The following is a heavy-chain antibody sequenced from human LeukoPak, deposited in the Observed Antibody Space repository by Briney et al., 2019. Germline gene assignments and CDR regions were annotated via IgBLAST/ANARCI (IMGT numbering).Heavy chain of an antibody. Sequence: PSETLSPTCTVSVGSISSYYWSWIRQSPRKRLEWISYVFYSGTNKYNPSLKSRVTLSVDTSNNQFSLKLNSVTAADTAIYYCARHDDWATGRYSFDYWGQGTLVTVSS. CDR3: ARHDDWATGRYSFDY. J-gene: IGHJ4*02. D-gene: IGHD1-26*01. CDR2: VFYSGTN. V-gene: IGHV4-59*08. CDR1: VGSISSYY.